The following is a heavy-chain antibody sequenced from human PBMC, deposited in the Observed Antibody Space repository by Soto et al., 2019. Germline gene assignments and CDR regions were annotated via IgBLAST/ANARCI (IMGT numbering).Heavy chain of an antibody. V-gene: IGHV3-23*01. Sequence: GGSLRLSCAASGFTFSSYAMSWVRQAPGKGLEWVSAISGSGGSTYYADSVKGRFTISRDNSKNTLYLQMNSLRAEDTAVYYCATEAYCTNGVCYSLDYWGQGTLVTVSS. CDR2: ISGSGGST. CDR3: ATEAYCTNGVCYSLDY. J-gene: IGHJ4*02. D-gene: IGHD2-8*01. CDR1: GFTFSSYA.